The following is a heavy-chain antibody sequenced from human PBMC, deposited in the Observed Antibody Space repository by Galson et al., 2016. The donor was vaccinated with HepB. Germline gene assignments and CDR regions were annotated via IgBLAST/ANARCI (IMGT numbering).Heavy chain of an antibody. CDR2: ISSGSSYI. V-gene: IGHV3-21*01. D-gene: IGHD3-10*01. CDR1: GFTFSTYS. CDR3: ARVPPPYYYGSGIFDY. J-gene: IGHJ4*02. Sequence: LRLSCAASGFTFSTYSMNWVRQAPGKGLEWVSSISSGSSYIYYADSVKGRFTISRYNAKNSLYLQMDSLRVEDTAVYYCARVPPPYYYGSGIFDYWGQGTLVTVSS.